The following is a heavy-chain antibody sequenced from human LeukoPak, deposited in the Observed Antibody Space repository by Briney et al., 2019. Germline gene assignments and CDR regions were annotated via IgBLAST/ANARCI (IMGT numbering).Heavy chain of an antibody. Sequence: ASVKVSCKASGYTFTSYYMHWVRQAPGQGLERMGIINPSGGSTSYAQKFQGRVTMTRDTSTSTVYMELSSLRSEDTAVYYCARDYHGSGSLTTFDYWGQGTLVTVSS. CDR2: INPSGGST. CDR3: ARDYHGSGSLTTFDY. V-gene: IGHV1-46*01. D-gene: IGHD3-10*01. CDR1: GYTFTSYY. J-gene: IGHJ4*02.